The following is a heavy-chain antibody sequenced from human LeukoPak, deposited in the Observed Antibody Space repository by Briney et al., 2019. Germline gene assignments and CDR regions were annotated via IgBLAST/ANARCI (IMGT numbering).Heavy chain of an antibody. CDR1: GFTFSSYG. CDR3: ARDQWYYGSRSPYYYYYGMGV. D-gene: IGHD3-10*01. Sequence: GGSLRLSCAASGFTFSSYGMHWVRQAPGKGLEWVAVIWYDGSNKYYADSVKGRFTISRDNSKNTLYLQMNSLRAEDTAVYYCARDQWYYGSRSPYYYYYGMGVWGQGTTVTVSS. CDR2: IWYDGSNK. V-gene: IGHV3-33*01. J-gene: IGHJ6*02.